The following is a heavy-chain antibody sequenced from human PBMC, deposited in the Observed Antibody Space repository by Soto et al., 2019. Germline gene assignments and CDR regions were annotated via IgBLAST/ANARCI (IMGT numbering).Heavy chain of an antibody. CDR2: IYHRGST. D-gene: IGHD6-19*01. CDR3: ARDSGEAYSSGHR. J-gene: IGHJ4*02. V-gene: IGHV4-4*02. Sequence: QVQLQESGRGLVKPSGTLSLTCAVSGGSITSSNWWSWVRQPPGKGLERIGEIYHRGSTNYNPSHKSRITISVNKSKNQFALKLSSVTAADAAVYYFARDSGEAYSSGHRWGQGTLVTVSS. CDR1: GGSITSSNW.